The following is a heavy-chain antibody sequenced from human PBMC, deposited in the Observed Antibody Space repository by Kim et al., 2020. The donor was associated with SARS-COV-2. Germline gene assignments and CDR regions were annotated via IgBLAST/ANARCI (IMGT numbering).Heavy chain of an antibody. Sequence: GESLKISCQGSGYSFTTYWIAWVRQMPGKGLEWMGIIYPGDSDTRYSPSFQGQVTISADKSISTAYLQWSSLKASDTAMYYCARQRYCSGGTCFADYWGQGTLVTVSS. CDR3: ARQRYCSGGTCFADY. J-gene: IGHJ4*02. CDR1: GYSFTTYW. CDR2: IYPGDSDT. D-gene: IGHD2-15*01. V-gene: IGHV5-51*01.